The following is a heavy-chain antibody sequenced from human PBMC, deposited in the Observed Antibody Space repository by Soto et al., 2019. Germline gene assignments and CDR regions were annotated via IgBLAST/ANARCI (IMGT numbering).Heavy chain of an antibody. CDR3: TTDLEHITLVVVDSDDRRSAY. J-gene: IGHJ4*02. CDR1: GFTFSHAW. V-gene: IGHV3-15*07. Sequence: EVQLVEYGGGLVEPGESLRLSCAASGFTFSHAWLNWVRQVPGKGLEWVGRIKSDGDVGTTDYAAFGKGRFTISRDDSKNTLYMQMSSLRFEDTAVYYCTTDLEHITLVVVDSDDRRSAYWGQGTLVTVSS. CDR2: IKSDGDVGTT. D-gene: IGHD3-10*01.